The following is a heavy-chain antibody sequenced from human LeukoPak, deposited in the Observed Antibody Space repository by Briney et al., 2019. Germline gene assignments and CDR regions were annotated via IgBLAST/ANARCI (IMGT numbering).Heavy chain of an antibody. CDR3: TRGSGSYFH. Sequence: GRSLRLSCAASGFTFSSYSMNWVRQAPGKGLEWVSYISSSSSTIYYADSVKDRFTISRDNAKNSLYLQMNSLRAEDTGIYYCTRGSGSYFHWGQGALVTVSS. D-gene: IGHD3-10*01. CDR1: GFTFSSYS. CDR2: ISSSSSTI. V-gene: IGHV3-48*04. J-gene: IGHJ4*02.